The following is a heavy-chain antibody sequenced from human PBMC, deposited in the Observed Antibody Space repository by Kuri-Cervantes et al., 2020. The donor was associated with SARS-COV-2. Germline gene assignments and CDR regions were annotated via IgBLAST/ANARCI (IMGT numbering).Heavy chain of an antibody. CDR1: GFTFSSYA. CDR3: AREKLLPMDV. J-gene: IGHJ6*02. CDR2: ISSSSSYI. Sequence: GGSLRLSCAASGFTFSSYAMSWVRQAPGKGLEWVSSISSSSSYIYYADSVKGRFTISRDNAKNSLYLQMNSLRAEDTAVYYCAREKLLPMDVWGQGTTVTVSS. V-gene: IGHV3-21*01. D-gene: IGHD2-15*01.